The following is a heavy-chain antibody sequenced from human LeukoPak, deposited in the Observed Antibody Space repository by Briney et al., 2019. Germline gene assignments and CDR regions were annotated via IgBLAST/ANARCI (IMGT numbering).Heavy chain of an antibody. CDR3: ARDLADPSYFGYFDY. CDR1: GFTVSSNS. CDR2: IYSDNT. V-gene: IGHV3-53*01. D-gene: IGHD5-18*01. Sequence: GGSLRLSCTVSGFTVSSNSMSWVRQAPGKGLEWVSFIYSDNTHYSDSVKGQFTISRDDSKNTPYLQMNSLRAEDTAVYYCARDLADPSYFGYFDYWGQGTLVTVSS. J-gene: IGHJ4*02.